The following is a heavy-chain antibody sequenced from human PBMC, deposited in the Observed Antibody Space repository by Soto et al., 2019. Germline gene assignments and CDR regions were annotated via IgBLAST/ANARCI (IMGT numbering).Heavy chain of an antibody. CDR1: GYSIRNGYY. V-gene: IGHV4-38-2*01. Sequence: PSETLSLTCAVSGYSIRNGYYWGWLRQPPGKGLGWIGTIYHSGSTYYNPSLKSRVTISVDATENHFSLKLSSVTAADTAVYYCARVGPYCGGDCYSPPPWGQGTLVTVSS. J-gene: IGHJ5*02. CDR2: IYHSGST. CDR3: ARVGPYCGGDCYSPPP. D-gene: IGHD2-21*02.